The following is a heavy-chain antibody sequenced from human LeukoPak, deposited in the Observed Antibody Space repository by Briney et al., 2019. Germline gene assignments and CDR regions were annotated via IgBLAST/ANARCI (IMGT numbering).Heavy chain of an antibody. D-gene: IGHD3-10*02. V-gene: IGHV3-48*01. CDR2: ISSSGSTT. Sequence: PGGSLRLSCAASGFTFSSYSMNWVRQAPGKGLEWVSYISSSGSTTYYADSVKGRFTISRDNSKNTLYLQMNSLRAEDTAVYYCARITMSRFDPWGQGTLVTVS. J-gene: IGHJ5*02. CDR3: ARITMSRFDP. CDR1: GFTFSSYS.